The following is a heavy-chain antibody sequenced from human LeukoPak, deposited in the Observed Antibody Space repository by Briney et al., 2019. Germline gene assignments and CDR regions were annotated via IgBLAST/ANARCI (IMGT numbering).Heavy chain of an antibody. V-gene: IGHV4-39*07. D-gene: IGHD4-11*01. CDR2: IYYSGST. CDR1: GGSISSSSYY. Sequence: SETLSLTCTVSGGSISSSSYYWGWIRQPPGKGLEWIGSIYYSGSTNYNPSLKSRVTISVDTSKNQFSLKLSSVTAADTAVYYCAREELGTVTTGGAFDIWGQGTMVTVSS. CDR3: AREELGTVTTGGAFDI. J-gene: IGHJ3*02.